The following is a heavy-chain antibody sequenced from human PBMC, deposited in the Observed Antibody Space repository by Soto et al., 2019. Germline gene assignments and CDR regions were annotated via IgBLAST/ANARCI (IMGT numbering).Heavy chain of an antibody. CDR1: GFTFSSYA. V-gene: IGHV3-30-3*01. D-gene: IGHD3-9*01. Sequence: GGSLRLSCAASGFTFSSYAMHWVRQAPGKGLEWVAVISYDGSNKYYADSVKGRFTISRDNSKNTLYLQMNSLRAEDTAVYYCARESGDYDILTGSTSYNWFDPWGQGTLVTVSS. CDR2: ISYDGSNK. CDR3: ARESGDYDILTGSTSYNWFDP. J-gene: IGHJ5*02.